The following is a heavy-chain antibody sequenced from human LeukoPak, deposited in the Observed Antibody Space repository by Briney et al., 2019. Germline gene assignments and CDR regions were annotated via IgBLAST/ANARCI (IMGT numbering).Heavy chain of an antibody. J-gene: IGHJ4*02. CDR3: ARGVGRRDDSSGYYYTPIDY. CDR1: GGSISSGGYY. Sequence: KASETLSLTCTVSGGSISSGGYYWSWIRQHPGKGLEWIGYIYYSGSTYYNPSLKSRVTISVDTSKNQFSLKLSSVTAADTAVYYCARGVGRRDDSSGYYYTPIDYWGQGTLVTVSS. D-gene: IGHD3-22*01. CDR2: IYYSGST. V-gene: IGHV4-31*03.